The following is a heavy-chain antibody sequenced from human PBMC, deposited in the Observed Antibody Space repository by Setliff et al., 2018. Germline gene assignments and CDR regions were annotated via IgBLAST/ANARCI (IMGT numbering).Heavy chain of an antibody. J-gene: IGHJ4*02. V-gene: IGHV4-59*08. CDR1: GGSISSSY. CDR2: IYSSGST. Sequence: SETLSLTCTVSGGSISSSYWSWIRQPPGKGLEWIGYIYSSGSTNNNPSLKSRATIFAHKSQTHFSLRLTSATAADTAVYYCARHGGWTPFDFWGQGALVTVSS. D-gene: IGHD2-15*01. CDR3: ARHGGWTPFDF.